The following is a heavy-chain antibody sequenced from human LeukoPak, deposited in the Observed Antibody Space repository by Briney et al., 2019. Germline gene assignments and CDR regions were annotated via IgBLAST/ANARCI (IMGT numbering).Heavy chain of an antibody. CDR3: ARGLLCSSTSCYDDY. D-gene: IGHD2-2*01. CDR1: GGPFSGYY. V-gene: IGHV4-34*01. Sequence: PSETLSLTCAVYGGPFSGYYWSWIRQPPGKGLEWIGEINHSGSTNYNPSLKSRVTISVDTSKNQFSLKLSSVTAADTAVYYCARGLLCSSTSCYDDYWGQGTLVTVSS. J-gene: IGHJ4*02. CDR2: INHSGST.